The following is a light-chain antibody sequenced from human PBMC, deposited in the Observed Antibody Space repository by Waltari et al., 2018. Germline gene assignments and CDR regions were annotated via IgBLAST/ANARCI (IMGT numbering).Light chain of an antibody. CDR2: LNSDGSH. CDR1: SGHSNNA. Sequence: QLVLTQSPSASASLGASVKLTCTLSSGHSNNAIAWQQQQPKKGPRYLMKLNSDGSHTKGDGIPDRFSGSSSGAERFLTISSLQSEDEGDYYCQTWDTDIHVVFGGGTKLIVL. J-gene: IGLJ2*01. V-gene: IGLV4-69*01. CDR3: QTWDTDIHVV.